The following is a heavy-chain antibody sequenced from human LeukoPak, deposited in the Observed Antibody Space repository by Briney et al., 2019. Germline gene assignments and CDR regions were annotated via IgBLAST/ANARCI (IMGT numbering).Heavy chain of an antibody. CDR1: GGSLSSGDYY. CDR2: IYYSGST. CDR3: ARDVTYYDFWSGYSWFDP. D-gene: IGHD3-3*01. J-gene: IGHJ5*02. V-gene: IGHV4-30-4*08. Sequence: SETLSLTCTVSGGSLSSGDYYWSWIRQPPGKGLEWIGYIYYSGSTYYNPSLKSRVTISVDTSKNQFSLKLSSVTAADTAVYYCARDVTYYDFWSGYSWFDPWGQGTLVTVSS.